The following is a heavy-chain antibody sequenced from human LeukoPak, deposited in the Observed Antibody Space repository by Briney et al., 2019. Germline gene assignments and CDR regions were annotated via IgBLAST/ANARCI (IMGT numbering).Heavy chain of an antibody. D-gene: IGHD1-26*01. CDR3: AFSGYNYYYYMDV. CDR2: MNPNSGDT. J-gene: IGHJ6*03. Sequence: ASVNVSYKASVYTFTIYDIHWVRQAPGQGREWMGWMNPNSGDTGYAQKFQGRVTFTRNTAINTAYMELSSLRSEDTAVYYCAFSGYNYYYYMDVWGKGTTVTVSS. CDR1: VYTFTIYD. V-gene: IGHV1-8*03.